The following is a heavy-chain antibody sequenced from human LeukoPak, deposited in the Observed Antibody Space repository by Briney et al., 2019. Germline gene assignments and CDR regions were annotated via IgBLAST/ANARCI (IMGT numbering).Heavy chain of an antibody. CDR2: INPNSGGT. Sequence: ASVTVSCKASGYTFTGYYMHWVRQAPGQGLEWMGWINPNSGGTNYAQKFQGRVTMTRDTSISTAYMELSRLRSDDTAVYYCARDFRAAMVSDWFDPWGQGTLVTVSS. J-gene: IGHJ5*02. CDR3: ARDFRAAMVSDWFDP. CDR1: GYTFTGYY. D-gene: IGHD5-18*01. V-gene: IGHV1-2*02.